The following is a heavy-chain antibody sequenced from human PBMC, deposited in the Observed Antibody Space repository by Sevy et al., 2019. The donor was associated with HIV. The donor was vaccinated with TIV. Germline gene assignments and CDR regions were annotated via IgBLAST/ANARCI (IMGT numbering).Heavy chain of an antibody. J-gene: IGHJ6*02. V-gene: IGHV5-51*01. CDR3: ARHESSRRSVRDDYYGMDV. CDR1: GYSFTGYW. CDR2: IYPGDSDT. D-gene: IGHD3-10*02. Sequence: GESLKISCKGSGYSFTGYWIGWVRQMPGKGLEWMGIIYPGDSDTRYSPSFEGQVTMSADKSISTAYLQWSSLKASDTAMYDGARHESSRRSVRDDYYGMDVWGQGTTVTVSS.